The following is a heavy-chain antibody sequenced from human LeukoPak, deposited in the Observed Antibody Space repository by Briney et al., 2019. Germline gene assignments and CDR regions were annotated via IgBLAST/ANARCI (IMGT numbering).Heavy chain of an antibody. CDR1: GGSISRSPYC. D-gene: IGHD1-26*01. Sequence: SETLSLTCTVSGGSISRSPYCWGWIRQPPGKGLEWIATIYCSGSTFYHPSLESRVTISAGTSKNQFSLKLTSVTAADTAVYYCARRAYGIGFDYWGQGIMVTVSS. V-gene: IGHV4-39*01. CDR2: IYCSGST. CDR3: ARRAYGIGFDY. J-gene: IGHJ4*02.